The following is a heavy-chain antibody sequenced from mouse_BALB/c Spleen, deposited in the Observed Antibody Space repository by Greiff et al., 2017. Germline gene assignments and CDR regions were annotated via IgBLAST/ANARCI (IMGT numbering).Heavy chain of an antibody. J-gene: IGHJ3*01. D-gene: IGHD3-1*01. V-gene: IGHV5-17*02. Sequence: EVQLVESGGGLVQPGGSRKLSCAASGFTFSSFGMHWVRQAPEKGLEWVAYISSGSSTIYYADTVKGRFTISRDNPKNTLFLQMTSLRSEDTAMYYCARKHSSGSWLAYWGQGTLVTVSA. CDR1: GFTFSSFG. CDR3: ARKHSSGSWLAY. CDR2: ISSGSSTI.